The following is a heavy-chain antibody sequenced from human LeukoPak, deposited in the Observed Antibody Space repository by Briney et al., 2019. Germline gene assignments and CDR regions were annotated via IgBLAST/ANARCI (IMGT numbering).Heavy chain of an antibody. CDR2: ISYDGSNK. D-gene: IGHD1-26*01. J-gene: IGHJ4*02. V-gene: IGHV3-30*03. CDR1: GFTFSSYG. CDR3: ARAQSGSYYQY. Sequence: GRSLRLSCAASGFTFSSYGMHWVRQAPGEGLEWVAVISYDGSNKYYADSVKGRFTISRDNSKNTLYLQMNSLRAEDTAVYYFARAQSGSYYQYWGQGTLVTVSS.